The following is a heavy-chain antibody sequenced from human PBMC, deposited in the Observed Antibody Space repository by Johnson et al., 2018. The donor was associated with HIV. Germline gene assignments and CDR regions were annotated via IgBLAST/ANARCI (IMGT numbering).Heavy chain of an antibody. V-gene: IGHV3-30*18. D-gene: IGHD6-13*01. J-gene: IGHJ3*02. CDR1: GFTFSSYG. CDR3: AKPAAAARDAFDI. Sequence: QVQVVESGGGVVQPGRSLRLSCAASGFTFSSYGMHWVRQAPGTGLEWVAVISYDGSNKYYADSVKGRFTISRDNSKNTLYLQMSSLRAEDTAVYYCAKPAAAARDAFDIWGQGTMVTVSS. CDR2: ISYDGSNK.